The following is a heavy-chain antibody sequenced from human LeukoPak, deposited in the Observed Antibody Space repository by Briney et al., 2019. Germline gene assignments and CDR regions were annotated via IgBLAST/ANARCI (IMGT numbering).Heavy chain of an antibody. J-gene: IGHJ2*01. V-gene: IGHV4-61*02. CDR2: IYTSGST. CDR1: GGSISSGSYY. CDR3: ARGPKYYDYVWDPWYFDL. Sequence: KSSETLSLTCTVSGGSISSGSYYWSWIRQPAGKGLEWIGRIYTSGSTNYNPSLKSRVTISVDTSKNQFSLKLSSVTAADTAVYYCARGPKYYDYVWDPWYFDLWGRGTLVTVSS. D-gene: IGHD3-16*01.